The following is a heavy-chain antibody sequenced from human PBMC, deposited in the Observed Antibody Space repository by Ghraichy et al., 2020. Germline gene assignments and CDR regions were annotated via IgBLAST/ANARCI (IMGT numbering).Heavy chain of an antibody. Sequence: SETLSLTCTVSGGSISSYYWSWIRQPPGKGLEWIGYIYYSGSTNYNPSLKSRVTISVDTSKNQFSLKLSSVTAADTAVYYCARGVDSITIFVVVSDPSENGMDVWGQGTTVTVSS. V-gene: IGHV4-59*01. J-gene: IGHJ6*02. CDR2: IYYSGST. D-gene: IGHD3-3*01. CDR1: GGSISSYY. CDR3: ARGVDSITIFVVVSDPSENGMDV.